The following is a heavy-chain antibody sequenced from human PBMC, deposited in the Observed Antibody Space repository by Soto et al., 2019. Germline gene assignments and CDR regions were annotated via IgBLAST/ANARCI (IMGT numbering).Heavy chain of an antibody. J-gene: IGHJ6*02. Sequence: QVQLVQSGAEVKKPGASVKVSCKASGYTFTDYHMNWVRQAPGRGLEWMGWINRNSGGTNYAQRFQGRVTMTRDTSISTAYMELSMLRSDDTAVYYCSRAGGYNYGHGMDVWGQGPTVTVSS. CDR2: INRNSGGT. CDR1: GYTFTDYH. V-gene: IGHV1-2*02. D-gene: IGHD5-12*01. CDR3: SRAGGYNYGHGMDV.